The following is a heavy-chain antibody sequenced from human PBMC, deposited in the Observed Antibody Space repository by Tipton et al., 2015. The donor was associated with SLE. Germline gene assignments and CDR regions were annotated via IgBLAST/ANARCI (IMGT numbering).Heavy chain of an antibody. Sequence: TLSLTCTVSGDSINSIGYYWGWIRQPPGRGLEWIGSINYSGSTFYNPSFASRVTISIDTSTNSFSLALNSVTAADSAVYYCARLKLTYYFDVWGRGTLVTVS. CDR1: GDSINSIGYY. CDR2: INYSGST. V-gene: IGHV4-39*02. D-gene: IGHD1-7*01. J-gene: IGHJ2*01. CDR3: ARLKLTYYFDV.